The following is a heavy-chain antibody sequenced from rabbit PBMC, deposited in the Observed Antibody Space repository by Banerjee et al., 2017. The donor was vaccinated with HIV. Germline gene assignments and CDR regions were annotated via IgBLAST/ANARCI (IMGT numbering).Heavy chain of an antibody. CDR2: INTSSGNT. CDR1: GFSFTNKYV. Sequence: QEQLEESGGDLVKPEGSLTLTCTASGFSFTNKYVMCWVRQAPGKGLEWIACINTSSGNTVYANWAKGRFTISKTSSTTVTLQITSLTVADTATYFCARFFTSGWGGFDLWGPGTLVTVS. D-gene: IGHD4-1*01. J-gene: IGHJ4*01. V-gene: IGHV1S45*01. CDR3: ARFFTSGWGGFDL.